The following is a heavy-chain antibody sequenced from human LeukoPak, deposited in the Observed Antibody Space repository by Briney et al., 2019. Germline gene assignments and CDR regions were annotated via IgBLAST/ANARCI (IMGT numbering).Heavy chain of an antibody. CDR1: GLTFSTYA. J-gene: IGHJ4*02. Sequence: GGSLRLSCAASGLTFSTYAMRWIRQAPGKGLEWVSSIGGGGTTSYADSVKGRFTISGDNSKNTLYLQMNSLRAEDTAVYYCAKLPGRAADYWGQGTLVTVSS. CDR2: IGGGGTT. CDR3: AKLPGRAADY. V-gene: IGHV3-23*01.